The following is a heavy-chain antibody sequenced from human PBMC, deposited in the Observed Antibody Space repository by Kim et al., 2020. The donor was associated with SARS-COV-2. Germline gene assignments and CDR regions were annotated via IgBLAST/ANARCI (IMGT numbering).Heavy chain of an antibody. V-gene: IGHV3-15*01. Sequence: TTDYAAPVKGRFTISRDDSKNTLYLQMNSLKTEDTAVYYCTTDPVGSFDYWGQGTLVTVSS. J-gene: IGHJ4*02. CDR2: TT. CDR3: TTDPVGSFDY. D-gene: IGHD1-26*01.